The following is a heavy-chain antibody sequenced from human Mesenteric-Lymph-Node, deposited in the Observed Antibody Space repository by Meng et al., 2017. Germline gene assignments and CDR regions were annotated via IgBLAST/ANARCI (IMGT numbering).Heavy chain of an antibody. Sequence: ASVKVSCKASGYTFTGYYMQWVRQAPGQGLEWMGWVNPKSGGTNYAQKFQGRVTMTRDTSISTAYMELSRLTSDDTAVYYCARDLMVTRGDKFDYWGQGTLVTGAS. D-gene: IGHD2-21*02. CDR1: GYTFTGYY. V-gene: IGHV1-2*02. CDR3: ARDLMVTRGDKFDY. CDR2: VNPKSGGT. J-gene: IGHJ4*02.